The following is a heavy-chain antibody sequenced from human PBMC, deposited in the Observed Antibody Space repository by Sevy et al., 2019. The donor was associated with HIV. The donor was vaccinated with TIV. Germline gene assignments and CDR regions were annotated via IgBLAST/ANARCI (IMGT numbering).Heavy chain of an antibody. J-gene: IGHJ3*02. CDR3: ARGGGSSWYGPSLDAFDI. D-gene: IGHD6-13*01. CDR2: MNPNSGNT. V-gene: IGHV1-8*01. CDR1: GYTFTSYD. Sequence: ASVKVSCKASGYTFTSYDINWVRQATGQGLEWMGWMNPNSGNTGYAQTFQGRVTMTRNTSISTAYMELSSLRSEDTAVYYCARGGGSSWYGPSLDAFDIWGQGTMVTVSS.